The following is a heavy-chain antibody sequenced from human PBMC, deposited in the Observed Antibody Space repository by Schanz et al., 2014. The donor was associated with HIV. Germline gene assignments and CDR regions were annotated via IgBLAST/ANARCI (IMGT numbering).Heavy chain of an antibody. Sequence: EVQLLESGGGLVQPGGSLRLSCAASGFTFSTYWMHWVRQAPGKGLVWVSRINNDGSSTTYADPVKGRFTISRDNAKNTLSLQLNSLRAEDTAVYYCANSGYCTSGICYTRGNGMDVWGQGTTVTVSS. CDR1: GFTFSTYW. J-gene: IGHJ6*02. CDR2: INNDGSST. D-gene: IGHD2-8*01. V-gene: IGHV3-74*02. CDR3: ANSGYCTSGICYTRGNGMDV.